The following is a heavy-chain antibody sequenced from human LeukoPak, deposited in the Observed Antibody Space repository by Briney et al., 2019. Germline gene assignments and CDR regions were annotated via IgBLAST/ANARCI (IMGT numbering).Heavy chain of an antibody. CDR3: ARDLVGGAFDI. CDR2: ISYDGSTK. CDR1: GFTFSSYA. Sequence: HPGGSLRLSCAASGFTFSSYAMSWVRQAPGKGLEWVAVISYDGSTKYYADSVKGRFTISRDNSKNTLYLQMNSLRTEDTAVYYCARDLVGGAFDIWGQGTMVTVSS. D-gene: IGHD1-26*01. J-gene: IGHJ3*02. V-gene: IGHV3-30-3*01.